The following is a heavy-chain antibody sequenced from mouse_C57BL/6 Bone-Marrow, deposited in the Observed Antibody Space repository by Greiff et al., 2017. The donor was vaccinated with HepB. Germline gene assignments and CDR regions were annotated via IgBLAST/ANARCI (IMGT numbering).Heavy chain of an antibody. CDR3: ARYGSSYGYYAMDY. V-gene: IGHV1-64*01. CDR1: GYTFTSYW. D-gene: IGHD1-1*01. J-gene: IGHJ4*01. CDR2: IHPNSGST. Sequence: VQLKQPGAELVKPGASVKLSCKASGYTFTSYWMHWVKQRPGQGLEWIGMIHPNSGSTNYNEKFKSKATLTVDKSSSTAYMQLSSLTSEDSAVYYCARYGSSYGYYAMDYWGQGTSVTVSS.